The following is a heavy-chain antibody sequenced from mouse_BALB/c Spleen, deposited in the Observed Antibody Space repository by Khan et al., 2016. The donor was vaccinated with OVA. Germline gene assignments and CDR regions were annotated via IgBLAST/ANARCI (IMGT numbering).Heavy chain of an antibody. Sequence: QVQLQQSGAELAKPGASVKMSCKASGYMFTSYWMNWVKQRPGQGLEWIGYINPNSGYTEYNQKFKDKATLTADKSSSTASMQLSSLTSEDSAVYYCARSGYGSLAYWGQGTLVTVST. D-gene: IGHD1-1*01. V-gene: IGHV1-7*01. CDR3: ARSGYGSLAY. CDR2: INPNSGYT. CDR1: GYMFTSYW. J-gene: IGHJ3*01.